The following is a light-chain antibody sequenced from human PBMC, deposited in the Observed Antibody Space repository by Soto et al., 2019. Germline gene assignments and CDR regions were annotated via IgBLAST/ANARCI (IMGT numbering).Light chain of an antibody. CDR1: SSDVGGYNY. CDR2: DVS. CDR3: FSYAGGSTYV. J-gene: IGLJ1*01. Sequence: QSALTQPRSVSGSPGQSVTISCTGTSSDVGGYNYVSWYQQHPGKAPKLVIYDVSKRPSGVPDRFSGSKSGNTASLTISGLQAEDEADYYCFSYAGGSTYVFGTGTKLTVL. V-gene: IGLV2-11*01.